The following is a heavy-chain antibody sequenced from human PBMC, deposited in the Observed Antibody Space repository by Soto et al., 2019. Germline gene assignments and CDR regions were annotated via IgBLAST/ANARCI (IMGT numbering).Heavy chain of an antibody. J-gene: IGHJ4*02. CDR2: INHSGST. CDR3: ARFFSSSSDFDY. D-gene: IGHD6-6*01. CDR1: GGSFSGYY. V-gene: IGHV4-34*01. Sequence: SETLSLTCAVYGGSFSGYYWSWIRQPPGKGLEWIGEINHSGSTNYNPSLKSRVTISVDTSKNQFSLKLSSVTAADTAVYYCARFFSSSSDFDYWGQGTLVTVSS.